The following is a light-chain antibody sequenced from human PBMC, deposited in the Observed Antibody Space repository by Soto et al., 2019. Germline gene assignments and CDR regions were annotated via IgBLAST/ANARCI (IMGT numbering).Light chain of an antibody. CDR3: CSHAGTPSV. CDR2: DVS. J-gene: IGLJ1*01. Sequence: QSVLTQPRSVSGSPGQSVTISCTGTSSDVGGYNYVSWYQQRPGKAPKLMIYDVSKRPSGVPDRFSGSKSGNTASLTISGLQAEDEADDYCCSHAGTPSVCASGLKVTV. CDR1: SSDVGGYNY. V-gene: IGLV2-11*01.